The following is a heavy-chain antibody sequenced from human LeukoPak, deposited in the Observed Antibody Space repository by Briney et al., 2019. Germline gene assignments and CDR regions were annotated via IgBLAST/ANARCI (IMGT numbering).Heavy chain of an antibody. D-gene: IGHD3-3*01. Sequence: PSETLSLTCAVSGGSISPYYWGWIRQPPGKGLEWIGSIYYSGSTYYNPSLKSRVTISVDTSKNQFSLKLSSVTAADTAVYYCARRVRSGLQSLTPDYWGQGTLVTVSS. CDR2: IYYSGST. V-gene: IGHV4-39*01. CDR3: ARRVRSGLQSLTPDY. CDR1: GGSISPYY. J-gene: IGHJ4*02.